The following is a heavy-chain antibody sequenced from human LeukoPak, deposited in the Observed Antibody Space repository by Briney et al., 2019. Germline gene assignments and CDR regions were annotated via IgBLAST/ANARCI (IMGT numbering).Heavy chain of an antibody. Sequence: TSETLCLTCAVSGGSISSNSYYWGWIRQPPGKGLEWIGRIYSSGSTYYNPSLKSRVTISVDTPKNQFSLKLSSVTAADTAVYYCARTRYYYNSRSYGAPYYFDYWGQGTLVTVSS. CDR2: IYSSGST. CDR3: ARTRYYYNSRSYGAPYYFDY. CDR1: GGSISSNSYY. D-gene: IGHD3-10*01. J-gene: IGHJ4*02. V-gene: IGHV4-39*01.